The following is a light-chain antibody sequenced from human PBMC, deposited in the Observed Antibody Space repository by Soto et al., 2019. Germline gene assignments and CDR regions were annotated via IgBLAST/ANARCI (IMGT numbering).Light chain of an antibody. J-gene: IGKJ5*01. CDR1: QGISSY. Sequence: DILLTQSPSFLSASVGDRVTITCRASQGISSYLAWYHQKPGKGPKLLIYAASTFQSGVPSRFSGIGSGTEFTLTISSLQPEYFATYYCQHLDSYSTFGQGTRLEIK. V-gene: IGKV1-9*01. CDR2: AAS. CDR3: QHLDSYST.